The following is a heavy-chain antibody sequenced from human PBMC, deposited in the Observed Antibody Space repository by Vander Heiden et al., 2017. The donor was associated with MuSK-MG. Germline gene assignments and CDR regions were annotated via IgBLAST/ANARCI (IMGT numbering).Heavy chain of an antibody. V-gene: IGHV3-9*01. CDR2: ISWNSGSI. CDR3: AKASARYSSGWTDFDY. J-gene: IGHJ4*02. Sequence: EVQLVESGGGLVQPGRSLRLPCAASGFTFDDSTMHWVRQAPGKGLEWVSGISWNSGSIGYADSVKGRFTISRDNAKNSLYLQMNSLRAEDTALYYCAKASARYSSGWTDFDYWGQGTLVTVSS. CDR1: GFTFDDST. D-gene: IGHD6-19*01.